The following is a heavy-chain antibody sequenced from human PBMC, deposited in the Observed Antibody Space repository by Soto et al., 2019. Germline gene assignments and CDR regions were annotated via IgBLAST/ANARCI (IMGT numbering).Heavy chain of an antibody. D-gene: IGHD3-16*01. CDR1: GFTFDDYA. CDR3: AKDWGHSPAQFEGMDV. Sequence: EVQLVESGGGLVQPGRSLRLSCAASGFTFDDYAMHWVRQAPGKGLEWVSGISWNSGSIGYADSVKGRVTISRDNAKNSLYRQMNSLRAEDTALYYCAKDWGHSPAQFEGMDVWGQGTTVTVSS. V-gene: IGHV3-9*01. CDR2: ISWNSGSI. J-gene: IGHJ6*02.